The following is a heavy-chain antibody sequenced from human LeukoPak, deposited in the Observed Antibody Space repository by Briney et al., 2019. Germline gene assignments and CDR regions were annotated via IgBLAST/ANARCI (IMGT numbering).Heavy chain of an antibody. CDR3: AKDGRPITMIVVVIPSNFDY. Sequence: GRSLRLSCAASGFTFSSYAMSWVRQAPGKGLEWVSAISGSGGSTYYADSVKGRFTISRDNSKNTLYLQMNSLRAEDTAVYYCAKDGRPITMIVVVIPSNFDYWGQGTLVTVSS. CDR1: GFTFSSYA. CDR2: ISGSGGST. V-gene: IGHV3-23*01. D-gene: IGHD3-22*01. J-gene: IGHJ4*02.